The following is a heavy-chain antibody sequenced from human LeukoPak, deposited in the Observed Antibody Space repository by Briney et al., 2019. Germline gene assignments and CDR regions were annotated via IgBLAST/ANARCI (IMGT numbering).Heavy chain of an antibody. J-gene: IGHJ4*02. D-gene: IGHD3-22*01. CDR2: ISGSGGST. Sequence: GGSLRLSCAASGFTFSSYAMSWVRQAPGKGLEWVSGISGSGGSTYYADSVKGRFTISRENSKNMLYLQMNSLRAEDTAVYYCAKARYYYDTSDWGQGTLVTVSS. CDR1: GFTFSSYA. CDR3: AKARYYYDTSD. V-gene: IGHV3-23*01.